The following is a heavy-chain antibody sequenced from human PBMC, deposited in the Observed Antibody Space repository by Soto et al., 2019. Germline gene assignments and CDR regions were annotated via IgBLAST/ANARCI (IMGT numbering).Heavy chain of an antibody. D-gene: IGHD1-1*01. CDR3: ARDGSAGTDDYGMDV. CDR2: IYYSGST. V-gene: IGHV4-30-4*01. J-gene: IGHJ6*02. Sequence: SETLSLTCTVSGGSISSGDYYWSWIRQPPGKGLEWIGYIYYSGSTYYNPSLKSRVTISVDTSKNQCSLKLSSVTAADTAVYYCARDGSAGTDDYGMDVWGQGTTVTVSS. CDR1: GGSISSGDYY.